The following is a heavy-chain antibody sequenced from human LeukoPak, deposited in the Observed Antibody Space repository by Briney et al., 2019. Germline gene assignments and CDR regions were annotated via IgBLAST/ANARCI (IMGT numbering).Heavy chain of an antibody. J-gene: IGHJ5*02. Sequence: SETLSLTCTVSGFSISSGHYWGWVRQPPGAGLEWIGSVYQSGTTYYNPSLKTRVTTSVDMSKNQFSLRLRPVTAADTAVYYCARDRGYSYGSNHWFDPWGQGTLVTVSS. CDR1: GFSISSGHY. D-gene: IGHD5-18*01. CDR3: ARDRGYSYGSNHWFDP. V-gene: IGHV4-38-2*02. CDR2: VYQSGTT.